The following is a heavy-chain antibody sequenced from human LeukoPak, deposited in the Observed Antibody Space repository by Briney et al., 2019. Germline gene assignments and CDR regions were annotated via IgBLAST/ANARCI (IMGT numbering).Heavy chain of an antibody. Sequence: GGSLRLSCAASGFTFSSYSMNWVRQAPGKGLEWVSYISSSSSTIYYADSVKGRFTISRDSAKNSLYLQMNSLRDEDTAVYYCARAYYYDSRGYYPQYYFDYWGQGTLVTVSS. CDR1: GFTFSSYS. D-gene: IGHD3-22*01. V-gene: IGHV3-48*02. J-gene: IGHJ4*02. CDR2: ISSSSSTI. CDR3: ARAYYYDSRGYYPQYYFDY.